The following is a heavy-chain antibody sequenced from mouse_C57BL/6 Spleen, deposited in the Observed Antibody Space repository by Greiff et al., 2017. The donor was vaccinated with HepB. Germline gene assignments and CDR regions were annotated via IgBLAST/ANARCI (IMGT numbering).Heavy chain of an antibody. D-gene: IGHD1-1*01. Sequence: QVQLQQPGAELVMPGASVKLSCKASGYTFTSYWMHWVKQRPGQGLEWIGETDPSDSYTNYNQKFKGKSTLTVDKSSSTAYMQLSSLTSEDSAFYYGARSGGRPAWFAYWGQGTLVTVSA. V-gene: IGHV1-69*01. CDR3: ARSGGRPAWFAY. CDR1: GYTFTSYW. J-gene: IGHJ3*01. CDR2: TDPSDSYT.